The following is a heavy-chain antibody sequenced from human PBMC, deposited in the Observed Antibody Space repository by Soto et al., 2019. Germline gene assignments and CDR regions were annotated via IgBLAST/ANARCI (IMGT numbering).Heavy chain of an antibody. D-gene: IGHD3-3*01. V-gene: IGHV4-34*01. CDR3: ARRSVTIFGVITGGLDS. J-gene: IGHJ4*02. CDR2: ISHSGT. CDR1: GESFRGYY. Sequence: SETLSLTCAVYGESFRGYYWRLIRPPPGKGLEWIGEISHSGTNYNPSLKSRVTISVDTSKNQFSLKLSSVTAADTAVYYCARRSVTIFGVITGGLDSWGQGTLVTVSS.